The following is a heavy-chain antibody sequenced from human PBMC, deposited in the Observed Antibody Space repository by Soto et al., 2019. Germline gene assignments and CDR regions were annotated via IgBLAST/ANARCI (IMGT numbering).Heavy chain of an antibody. Sequence: ASVKVSCKASGYTFTCYYMHWVRQAPGQGLEWMGWINPNSGGTNYAQKFQGWVTMTRDTSISTAYMELSRLRSDDTAVYYCARDYAKEYYYGSGSSSFHYYYYGMDVWGQGTTVTVS. D-gene: IGHD3-10*01. CDR2: INPNSGGT. J-gene: IGHJ6*02. CDR3: ARDYAKEYYYGSGSSSFHYYYYGMDV. CDR1: GYTFTCYY. V-gene: IGHV1-2*04.